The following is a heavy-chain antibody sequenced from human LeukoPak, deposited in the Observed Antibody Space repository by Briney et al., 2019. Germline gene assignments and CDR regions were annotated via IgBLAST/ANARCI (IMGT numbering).Heavy chain of an antibody. CDR1: GFTFSRYW. Sequence: GGSLRLSCAASGFTFSRYWMSWVRLAPGKGLEWVSSISRSNIYKYYADSVKGRFTISRDNAKNSLYLQMNSLRAEDTAVYYCANSRYDCSGYYGIIGYWGQGTLVTVPS. CDR3: ANSRYDCSGYYGIIGY. J-gene: IGHJ4*02. D-gene: IGHD3-22*01. V-gene: IGHV3-21*01. CDR2: ISRSNIYK.